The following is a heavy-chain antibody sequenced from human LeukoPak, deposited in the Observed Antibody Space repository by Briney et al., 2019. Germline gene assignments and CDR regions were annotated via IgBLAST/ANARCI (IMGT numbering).Heavy chain of an antibody. D-gene: IGHD3-10*01. CDR1: GFTFSSYS. CDR3: ARDPRRPLSGSYYNADH. Sequence: GGSLRLSCAASGFTFSSYSMNWVRQAPGKGLEWVSSISSSSSYIYYADSAKGRFTISRDNAKNSLYLQMNSLRAEDTAVYYCARDPRRPLSGSYYNADHWGQGTLVTVSS. J-gene: IGHJ4*02. V-gene: IGHV3-21*01. CDR2: ISSSSSYI.